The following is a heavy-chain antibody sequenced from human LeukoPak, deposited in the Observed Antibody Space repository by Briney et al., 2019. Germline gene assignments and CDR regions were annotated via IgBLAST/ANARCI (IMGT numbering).Heavy chain of an antibody. J-gene: IGHJ4*02. D-gene: IGHD6-19*01. CDR3: ARDLSGQVAGTEFDY. CDR2: INPNSGGT. V-gene: IGHV1-2*04. Sequence: ASVKVSCKASGYAFTGYYMHWVRQAPGQGLEWMGWINPNSGGTNYAQKFQGWVTMTRDTSVSTAYMELSRLRSDDTAVYHCARDLSGQVAGTEFDYWGQGTLVTVSS. CDR1: GYAFTGYY.